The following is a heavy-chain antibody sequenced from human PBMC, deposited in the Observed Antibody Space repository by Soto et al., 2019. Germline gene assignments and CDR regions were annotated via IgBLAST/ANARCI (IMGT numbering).Heavy chain of an antibody. CDR1: GFTFSSYW. V-gene: IGHV3-7*01. Sequence: GGSLRLSCAASGFTFSSYWMTWVRQAPGKGLEWVANIKQDGSEKYYADSVKGRFTISRDNSKNTLYLQMNSLRAEDTAVYYCARDWPGGFSFQHWGQGTLVTVSS. CDR2: IKQDGSEK. CDR3: ARDWPGGFSFQH. J-gene: IGHJ1*01.